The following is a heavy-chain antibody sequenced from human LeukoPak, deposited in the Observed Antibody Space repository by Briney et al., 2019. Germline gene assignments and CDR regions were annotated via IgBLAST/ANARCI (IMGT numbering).Heavy chain of an antibody. V-gene: IGHV4-61*01. Sequence: SETLSLTCTVSGGSASTGSYYWSWIRQPPGKGLEWIGEINHSGSTNYNPSLKSRVTISVDTSKNQFSLKLSSVTAADTAVYFCARTAVVITADFPDYWGQGTLVTVSS. CDR2: INHSGST. J-gene: IGHJ4*02. D-gene: IGHD3-22*01. CDR1: GGSASTGSYY. CDR3: ARTAVVITADFPDY.